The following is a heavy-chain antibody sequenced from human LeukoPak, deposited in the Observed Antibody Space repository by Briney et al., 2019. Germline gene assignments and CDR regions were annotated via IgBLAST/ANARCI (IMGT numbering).Heavy chain of an antibody. CDR1: GFTLSSYS. CDR3: AREGNSIAAGLDY. CDR2: ISSTSSSI. D-gene: IGHD6-13*01. J-gene: IGHJ4*02. V-gene: IGHV3-48*01. Sequence: GGSLRLSCAASGFTLSSYSMNWVRQAPGKGLEWVSYISSTSSSIYYADSVKGRFTISRDNAKNSLYLQMNSLRAEDMAVYYCAREGNSIAAGLDYWGQGTLVTVSS.